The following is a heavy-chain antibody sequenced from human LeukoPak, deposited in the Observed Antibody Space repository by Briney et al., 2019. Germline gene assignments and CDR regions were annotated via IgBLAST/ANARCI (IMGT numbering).Heavy chain of an antibody. CDR2: ISYDGSNK. D-gene: IGHD1-26*01. J-gene: IGHJ4*02. CDR1: GFTFSSYA. CDR3: AKDQSGSYVIDY. V-gene: IGHV3-30*18. Sequence: GGSLRLSCAASGFTFSSYAMSWVRQAPGKGLEWVAVISYDGSNKYYADSVKGRSTIFRDNSKNTLYLQMNSLRAEDTAVYFCAKDQSGSYVIDYWGQGTLVTVSS.